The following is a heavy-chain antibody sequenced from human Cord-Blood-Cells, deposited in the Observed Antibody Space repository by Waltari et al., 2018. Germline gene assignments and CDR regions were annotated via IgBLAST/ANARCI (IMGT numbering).Heavy chain of an antibody. CDR3: ARDGVLLWFGELFDY. CDR1: GFTFRSYE. J-gene: IGHJ4*02. Sequence: EVQLVESGGGLVQPGGSLILSCAASGFTFRSYEMNWVRQAPGKGLEWVSYISSSGSTIYYADSVKGRFTISRDNAKNSLYLQMNSLRAEDTAVYYCARDGVLLWFGELFDYWGQGTLVTVSS. V-gene: IGHV3-48*03. D-gene: IGHD3-10*01. CDR2: ISSSGSTI.